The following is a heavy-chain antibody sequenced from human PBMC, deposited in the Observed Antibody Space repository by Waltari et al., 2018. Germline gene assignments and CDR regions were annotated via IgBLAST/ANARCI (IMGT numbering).Heavy chain of an antibody. CDR2: INPTSGGT. CDR3: GAGLRNHFDY. J-gene: IGHJ4*02. V-gene: IGHV1-2*06. CDR1: GYTFTGYY. D-gene: IGHD6-19*01. Sequence: QVQLVQSGAEVKKPGASVKVYCKASGYTFTGYYMHWVRQAPGQGLEWMGRINPTSGGTNYAQKLQGRVTMTRDTSISTAYMELSRLRSDDTAVYYCGAGLRNHFDYWGQGTLVTVSS.